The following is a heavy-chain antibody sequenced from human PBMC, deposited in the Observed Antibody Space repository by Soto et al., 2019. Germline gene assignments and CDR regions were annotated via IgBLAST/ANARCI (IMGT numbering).Heavy chain of an antibody. Sequence: SQTLSLTCAISGDSVSSNSAAWNWFRQSPSRGLEWLGRTYYRSKWYNDYAVSVKSRITINPDTSKNQFSLQLNSVTPEDTAVYYCARVRDIVVVPAATWAYYYHGMDVWGQGTKVT. CDR3: ARVRDIVVVPAATWAYYYHGMDV. V-gene: IGHV6-1*01. D-gene: IGHD2-2*01. CDR1: GDSVSSNSAA. CDR2: TYYRSKWYN. J-gene: IGHJ6*02.